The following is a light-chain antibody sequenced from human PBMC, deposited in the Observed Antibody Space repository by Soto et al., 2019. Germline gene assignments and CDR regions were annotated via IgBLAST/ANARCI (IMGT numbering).Light chain of an antibody. CDR3: QQSYSTPQT. V-gene: IGKV1-39*01. CDR2: AAS. CDR1: HDISSY. Sequence: IQVTQSPSSLSASVGDRVTITCRASHDISSYLAWYQQKPGKAPTLLIYAASTLQSGVPSRFSGSGSGTDFTLTISSLQPEDFATYYCQQSYSTPQTFGPGTKVDIK. J-gene: IGKJ3*01.